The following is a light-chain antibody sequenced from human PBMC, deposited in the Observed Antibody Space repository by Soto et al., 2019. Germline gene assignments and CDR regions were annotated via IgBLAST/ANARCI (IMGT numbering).Light chain of an antibody. CDR2: DTS. Sequence: IVLTQSPATLSLSPGERATLSCRASRSVGVYLVWYQQKPGQAPRLLISDTSNRATGIPARFSGSGSGTDFTLTISSLESEDFAVYYCQQRSNWPPGSLTFGGVTRVAIK. J-gene: IGKJ4*01. CDR1: RSVGVY. CDR3: QQRSNWPPGSLT. V-gene: IGKV3-11*01.